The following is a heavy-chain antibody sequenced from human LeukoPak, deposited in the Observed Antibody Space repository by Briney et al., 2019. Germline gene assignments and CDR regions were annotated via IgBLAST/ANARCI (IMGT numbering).Heavy chain of an antibody. D-gene: IGHD3-3*01. J-gene: IGHJ5*02. CDR2: IYYSGST. CDR1: GGSISSYY. CDR3: ARSPGADYDFWSGLRSNNWFDP. Sequence: SETLSLTCTVSGGSISSYYWSWIRQPPGKGLEWIGYIYYSGSTNYNPSLKSRVTISVDTSKNQFSLKLSSVTAADTAVYYCARSPGADYDFWSGLRSNNWFDPWGQGTLVTVSS. V-gene: IGHV4-59*01.